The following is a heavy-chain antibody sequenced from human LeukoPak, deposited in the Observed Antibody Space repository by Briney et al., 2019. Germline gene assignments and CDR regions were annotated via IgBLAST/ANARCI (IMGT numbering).Heavy chain of an antibody. Sequence: PSETLSLTCTVSGGSISSYYWSWIRQPPGKGLEWIGYIYYSGSTNYNPPLKSRVTISVDTSKNQFSLKLSSVTAADTAVYFCARPRGCNSGRCNNFDYWGQGTLVTVSS. CDR1: GGSISSYY. CDR2: IYYSGST. V-gene: IGHV4-59*01. CDR3: ARPRGCNSGRCNNFDY. D-gene: IGHD2-8*01. J-gene: IGHJ4*02.